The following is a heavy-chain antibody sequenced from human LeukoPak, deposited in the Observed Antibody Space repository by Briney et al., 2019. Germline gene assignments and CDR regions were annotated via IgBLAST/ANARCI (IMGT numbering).Heavy chain of an antibody. Sequence: ASVKVSCKASGYTFTSYDINWVRQATGQGLEWMGWMNPNSGNTGYAQKFQGRVTMTRNTSISTAYMELSSLRSEDTAVYYCARVHYDFKHLYYYYGMDVWGQGTTVTVSS. J-gene: IGHJ6*02. CDR2: MNPNSGNT. CDR3: ARVHYDFKHLYYYYGMDV. CDR1: GYTFTSYD. V-gene: IGHV1-8*01. D-gene: IGHD3/OR15-3a*01.